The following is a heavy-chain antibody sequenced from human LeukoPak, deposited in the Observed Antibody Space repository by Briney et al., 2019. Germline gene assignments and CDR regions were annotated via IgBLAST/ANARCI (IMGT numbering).Heavy chain of an antibody. CDR3: ARAPRYCSSTSCPVGY. CDR2: ISSSSSYI. CDR1: GFTFSSYS. V-gene: IGHV3-21*01. D-gene: IGHD2-2*01. J-gene: IGHJ4*02. Sequence: PGGSLRLSCAASGFTFSSYSMNWVRKAPGKGLEWVSSISSSSSYIYYADSVKGRFTISRDNAKNSLYLQMNSLRAEDTAVYYCARAPRYCSSTSCPVGYWGQGTLVTVSS.